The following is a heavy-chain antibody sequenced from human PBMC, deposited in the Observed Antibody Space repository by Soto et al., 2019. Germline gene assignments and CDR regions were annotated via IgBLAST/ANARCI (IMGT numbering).Heavy chain of an antibody. CDR2: ITDSGTGT. CDR3: AKGLINGRWYAED. V-gene: IGHV3-23*01. CDR1: GFTFSNCV. D-gene: IGHD6-13*01. J-gene: IGHJ4*02. Sequence: EVHLLESGGGLVHPGESLRLSCGASGFTFSNCVTTWFRQAPGKGLEWVSCITDSGTGTYYADAVKGRFTISRDNSKNTMYLQMNNLRAEDTGVYYCAKGLINGRWYAEDWGQGTLVTVSS.